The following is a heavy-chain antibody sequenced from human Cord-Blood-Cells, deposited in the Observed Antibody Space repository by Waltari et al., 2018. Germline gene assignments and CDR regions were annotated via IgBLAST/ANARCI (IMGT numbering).Heavy chain of an antibody. CDR2: IIPILGIA. V-gene: IGHV1-69*09. D-gene: IGHD3-3*01. CDR3: ARDHTYYDFWSGYYPDY. CDR1: GGTFSSYA. J-gene: IGHJ4*02. Sequence: QVQLVQSGAEVKKPGSSVKVSCKASGGTFSSYAISWVRQAPGQGLEWMGRIIPILGIANYAQKFQGRGTITADKSTSTAYMELSSLRSEDTAVYYCARDHTYYDFWSGYYPDYWGQGTLVTVSS.